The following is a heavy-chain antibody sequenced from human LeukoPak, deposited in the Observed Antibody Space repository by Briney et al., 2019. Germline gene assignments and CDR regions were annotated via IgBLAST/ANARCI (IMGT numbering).Heavy chain of an antibody. J-gene: IGHJ4*02. CDR3: ARINTAMASFDY. V-gene: IGHV3-23*01. Sequence: GGSLRLSCAASGFTISNYAMSWVRQTPGKGLEWVSAISGSGGSVANTYYADSVKGRFTISRDDSKNILFLQMNNLRAEDTAVYYCARINTAMASFDYWGQGTLVTVSS. CDR1: GFTISNYA. CDR2: ISGSGGSVANT. D-gene: IGHD5-18*01.